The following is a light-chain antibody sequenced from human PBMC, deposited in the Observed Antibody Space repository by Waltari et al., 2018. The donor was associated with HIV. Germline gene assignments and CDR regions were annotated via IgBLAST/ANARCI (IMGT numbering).Light chain of an antibody. Sequence: SVLTQPPSASGTPGQSVTISCSGSSSNIGSDTVNWYQHLPGTAPKLLIYRNNERPSGVPDRFSGSKSGPSASLAISVLQSEDEADYYCAAWDDTLNGPVFGGGTKLTVL. CDR3: AAWDDTLNGPV. V-gene: IGLV1-44*01. J-gene: IGLJ3*02. CDR1: SSNIGSDT. CDR2: RNN.